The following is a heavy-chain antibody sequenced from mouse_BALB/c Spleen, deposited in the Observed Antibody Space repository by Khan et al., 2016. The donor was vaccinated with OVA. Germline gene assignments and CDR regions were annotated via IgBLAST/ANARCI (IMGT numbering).Heavy chain of an antibody. Sequence: QVQLKQSGPGLVQPSQSLSITCTVSGFSLSSYGVQWVRQSPGQGLEWQGVIWSGGTTDDSSAFISRLSISKDNSQTQVFLIMNSLQANATAIYYCARAEVGYYGIAYWGQGSLFTVSA. CDR3: ARAEVGYYGIAY. J-gene: IGHJ3*01. CDR2: IWSGGTT. CDR1: GFSLSSYG. D-gene: IGHD2-3*01. V-gene: IGHV2-2*02.